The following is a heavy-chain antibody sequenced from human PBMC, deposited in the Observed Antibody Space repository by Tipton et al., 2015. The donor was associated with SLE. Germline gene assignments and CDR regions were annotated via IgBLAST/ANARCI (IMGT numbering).Heavy chain of an antibody. CDR2: INHSGST. J-gene: IGHJ4*02. D-gene: IGHD3-3*01. Sequence: TLSLTCAVYGGSFSGYYWSWIRQPPGKGLEWIGEINHSGSTNYNPSLKGRVTISVDTSKNQFSLKLSSVTAADTAVYYCARGKDFWSGYYMDYWGQGTLVTVSS. CDR3: ARGKDFWSGYYMDY. CDR1: GGSFSGYY. V-gene: IGHV4-34*01.